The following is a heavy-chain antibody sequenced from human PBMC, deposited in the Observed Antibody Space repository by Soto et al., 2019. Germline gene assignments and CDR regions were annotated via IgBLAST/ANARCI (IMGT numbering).Heavy chain of an antibody. J-gene: IGHJ3*02. CDR1: GYSFTSYW. Sequence: PGESLKISCKGSGYSFTSYWIGWVRQMPGKGVEWMGIIYPGDSDTRYSPSFQGQVTISADKSISTAHLQWSSLKASDTAMYYCARRLSSGWYVGAFDIWGQGTMATVSS. CDR3: ARRLSSGWYVGAFDI. V-gene: IGHV5-51*01. CDR2: IYPGDSDT. D-gene: IGHD6-19*01.